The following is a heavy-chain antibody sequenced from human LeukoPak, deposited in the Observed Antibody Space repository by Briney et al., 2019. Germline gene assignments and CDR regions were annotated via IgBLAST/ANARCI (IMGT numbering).Heavy chain of an antibody. CDR3: ARVVPNFYNWNYRFDY. CDR2: ISAYNGNI. V-gene: IGHV1-18*01. J-gene: IGHJ4*02. CDR1: GYTFTNYG. Sequence: ASVKVSCKTSGYTFTNYGIIWVRQAPGQGLEWMGWISAYNGNIKYAQKLQGRVTMTTDTSTSTAYMELRSLRSDDTAVYYCARVVPNFYNWNYRFDYWGQGTLVTVSS. D-gene: IGHD1-7*01.